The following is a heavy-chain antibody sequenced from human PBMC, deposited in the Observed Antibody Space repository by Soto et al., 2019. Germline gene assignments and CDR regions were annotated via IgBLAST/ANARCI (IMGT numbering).Heavy chain of an antibody. Sequence: PSATLSLTCAVYGGSFSDYFWTWIRQPPGKGLEWIGEINHSGSTNFNPSLKSRVAISADTSRNQFSLRVTSVTAADTAVYYCAADYYSSGYYGYWGQGTLVTVSS. J-gene: IGHJ4*02. CDR2: INHSGST. V-gene: IGHV4-34*01. D-gene: IGHD3-22*01. CDR3: AADYYSSGYYGY. CDR1: GGSFSDYF.